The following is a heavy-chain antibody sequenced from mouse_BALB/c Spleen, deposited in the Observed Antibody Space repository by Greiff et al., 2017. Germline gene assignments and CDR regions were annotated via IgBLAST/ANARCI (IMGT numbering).Heavy chain of an antibody. Sequence: DVQLQESGPGLVKPSQSLSLTCTVTGYSITSDYAWNWIRQFPGNKLEWMGYISYSGSTSYNPSLKSRISITRDTSKNQFFLQLNSVTTEDTATYYCEREGGGLFAYWGQGTLVTVSA. CDR2: ISYSGST. CDR1: GYSITSDYA. J-gene: IGHJ3*01. D-gene: IGHD1-1*02. CDR3: EREGGGLFAY. V-gene: IGHV3-2*02.